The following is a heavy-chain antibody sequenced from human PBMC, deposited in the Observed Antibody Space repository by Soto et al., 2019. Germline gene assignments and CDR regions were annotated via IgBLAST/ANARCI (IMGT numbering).Heavy chain of an antibody. D-gene: IGHD5-18*01. V-gene: IGHV3-48*02. CDR3: ARRLDPLQYSDY. Sequence: GGSLRISCAASGFTFSSYGMHWVRQAPGKRLEWVAVISFSGNNIYYADSVRGRFTISRDNAKSTLFLQMNSLRDDDTATYYCARRLDPLQYSDYWGRGTLVTVSS. CDR1: GFTFSSYG. J-gene: IGHJ4*02. CDR2: ISFSGNNI.